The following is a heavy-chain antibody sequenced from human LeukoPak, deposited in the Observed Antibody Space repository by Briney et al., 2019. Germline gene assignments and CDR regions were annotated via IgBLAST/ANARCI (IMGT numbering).Heavy chain of an antibody. CDR1: GGSISSSSNY. D-gene: IGHD5-18*01. Sequence: SETLSLTCTVSGGSISSSSNYWGWSRQPPGKGLEWIGSIYYSGNTYYNASLKSRVTISVDASKNQFSLKLSSVTAADTAVYYCARGRDTAMVVYYYYYGMDVWGQGTTVTVSS. V-gene: IGHV4-39*01. J-gene: IGHJ6*02. CDR3: ARGRDTAMVVYYYYYGMDV. CDR2: IYYSGNT.